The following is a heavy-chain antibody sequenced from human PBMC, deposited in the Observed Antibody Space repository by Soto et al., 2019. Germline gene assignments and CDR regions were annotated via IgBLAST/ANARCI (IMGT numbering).Heavy chain of an antibody. J-gene: IGHJ2*01. V-gene: IGHV5-10-1*01. CDR3: VRFVAVNYYDSSGSQVWYFDL. CDR1: GYSFTSYW. Sequence: GESLKISCKGSGYSFTSYWISWVRQMPGKGLEWMGRIDPSDSYTNYSPSFQGHVTISADKSISTAYLQWSSLKASDTAMYFCVRFVAVNYYDSSGSQVWYFDLWGRGTLVTVSS. CDR2: IDPSDSYT. D-gene: IGHD3-22*01.